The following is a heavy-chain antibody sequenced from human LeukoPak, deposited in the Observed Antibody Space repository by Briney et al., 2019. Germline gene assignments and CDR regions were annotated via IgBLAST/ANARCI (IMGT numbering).Heavy chain of an antibody. J-gene: IGHJ6*03. D-gene: IGHD3-3*01. CDR3: AGLGVVLRFLEWTYPDSYYMDV. CDR1: GYSISSGYY. V-gene: IGHV4-38-2*02. CDR2: IYHSGST. Sequence: PSETLSLTCTVSGYSISSGYYWGWIRQPPGKGLEWIGSIYHSGSTYYNPSLKSRVTISVDTSKNQFSLKLSSVTAADTAVYYCAGLGVVLRFLEWTYPDSYYMDVWGKGTTVTVSS.